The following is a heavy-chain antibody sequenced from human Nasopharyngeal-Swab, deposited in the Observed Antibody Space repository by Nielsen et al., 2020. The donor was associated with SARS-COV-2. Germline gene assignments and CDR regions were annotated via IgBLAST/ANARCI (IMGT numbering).Heavy chain of an antibody. CDR1: GFTFSGYG. V-gene: IGHV3-30*02. D-gene: IGHD3-22*01. Sequence: GESLKISCAASGFTFSGYGMHWVRQAPGKGLEWVAFIRYDGSNKYYADSVKGRFTISRDNSKNTLYLQMNSLRAEDTAVYYCAKDGAYDTMIVVVIKGPAFDIWGQGTMVTVSS. J-gene: IGHJ3*02. CDR3: AKDGAYDTMIVVVIKGPAFDI. CDR2: IRYDGSNK.